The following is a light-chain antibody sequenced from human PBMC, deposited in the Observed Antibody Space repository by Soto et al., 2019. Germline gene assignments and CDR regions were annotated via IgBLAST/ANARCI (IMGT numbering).Light chain of an antibody. J-gene: IGLJ2*01. CDR3: NSYSSSSTYVL. CDR2: DVS. V-gene: IGLV2-14*03. CDR1: SSDIGGYNY. Sequence: QSALTQPASVSGSPGQSITISCIGSSSDIGGYNYVSWYQQHPGEAPKLMIYDVSNRPSGVSNRFSGSKSGNTASLTISGLQAEDEADYYCNSYSSSSTYVLFGGGTKVTVL.